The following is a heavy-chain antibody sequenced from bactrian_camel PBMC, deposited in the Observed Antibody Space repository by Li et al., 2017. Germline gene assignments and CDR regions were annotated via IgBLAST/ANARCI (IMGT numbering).Heavy chain of an antibody. CDR2: IDGNT. J-gene: IGHJ4*01. D-gene: IGHD5*01. CDR1: GFISSNHC. Sequence: VQLVESGGGSVQVGESLIISCAASGFISSNHCVAWFREGPGKEREGVAVIDGNTTYDDSVKGRFTISKDNVKNILYLQMNSLKPEDTAMYHCAADPNPCPQQIRILPFIPTATKGQGTQVTVS. V-gene: IGHV3S53*01.